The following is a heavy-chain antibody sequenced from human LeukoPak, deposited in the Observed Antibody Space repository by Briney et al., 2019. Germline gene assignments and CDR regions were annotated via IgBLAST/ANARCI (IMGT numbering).Heavy chain of an antibody. CDR2: ISAYNGNT. CDR1: GYTFTGYY. D-gene: IGHD1-26*01. CDR3: ARDRNIGGYYYYGMDV. Sequence: GASVKVSCKASGYTFTGYYMHWVRQAPGQGLEWMGWISAYNGNTNYAQKLQGRVTMTTDTSTSTAYMELRSLRSDDTAVYYCARDRNIGGYYYYGMDVWGKGTTVTVSS. J-gene: IGHJ6*04. V-gene: IGHV1-18*04.